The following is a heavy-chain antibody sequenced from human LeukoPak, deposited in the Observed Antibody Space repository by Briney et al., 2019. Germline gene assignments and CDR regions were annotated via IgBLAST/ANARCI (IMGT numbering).Heavy chain of an antibody. CDR2: IYTSGST. D-gene: IGHD1-26*01. CDR3: ARYGGDGSYFDY. J-gene: IGHJ4*02. CDR1: GGSISSGSYY. V-gene: IGHV4-61*02. Sequence: SQTLSLTCTVSGGSISSGSYYWSWIRQPAGKGLEWIGRIYTSGSTNYNPSLKSRVTISVDTSKNQFSLKLSSVTAADTAVYYCARYGGDGSYFDYWGQGTLVTVSS.